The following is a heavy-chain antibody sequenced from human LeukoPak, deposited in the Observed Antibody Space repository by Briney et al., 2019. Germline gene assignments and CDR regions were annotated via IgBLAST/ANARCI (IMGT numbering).Heavy chain of an antibody. CDR3: ARGIAAAGPNWFAP. V-gene: IGHV3-11*01. Sequence: GGSLRLSCAASGFTFSDYYMSWIRQAPGKGLEWVSYISSSGSTIYYADSVKGRFTISRDNSKNSLYLQMNSLRAEDTALYYCARGIAAAGPNWFAPWGQGTLVTVSS. D-gene: IGHD6-13*01. CDR2: ISSSGSTI. CDR1: GFTFSDYY. J-gene: IGHJ5*02.